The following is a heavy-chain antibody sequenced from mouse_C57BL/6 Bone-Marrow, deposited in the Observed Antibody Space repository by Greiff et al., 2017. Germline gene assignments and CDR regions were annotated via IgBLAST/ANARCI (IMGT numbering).Heavy chain of an antibody. V-gene: IGHV2-9-1*01. CDR3: AKHSNLYYYAMDY. Sequence: VKLQESGPGLVAPSQSLSITCTVSGFSLTSYAISWVRQPPGKGLEWLGVIWTGGGTNYNSALKSRLSISKDNSKSQVFLKMNSLQTDDTARYYCAKHSNLYYYAMDYWGQGTSVTVSS. CDR1: GFSLTSYA. J-gene: IGHJ4*01. D-gene: IGHD2-5*01. CDR2: IWTGGGT.